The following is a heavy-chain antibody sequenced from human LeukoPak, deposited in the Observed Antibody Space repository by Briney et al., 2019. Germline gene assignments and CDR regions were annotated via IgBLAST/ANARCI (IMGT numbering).Heavy chain of an antibody. CDR1: GYIFTSYG. D-gene: IGHD3-16*01. CDR2: SSTYNGNT. CDR3: ARVEGGGRRGYWFDP. V-gene: IGHV1-18*01. Sequence: EASVKVSCKASGYIFTSYGISWVRQAPGLGLEWMGWSSTYNGNTNYAQKFQGRVTMTTDTSTSTAYMELRSLTSDDTAAYYCARVEGGGRRGYWFDPWGQGTLVTVSS. J-gene: IGHJ5*02.